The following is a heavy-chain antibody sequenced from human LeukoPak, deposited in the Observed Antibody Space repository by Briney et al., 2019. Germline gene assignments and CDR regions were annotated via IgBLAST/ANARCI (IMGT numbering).Heavy chain of an antibody. CDR2: ISTSGGTT. J-gene: IGHJ4*02. CDR3: AIMHRYYDGSGYWVQ. D-gene: IGHD3-22*01. V-gene: IGHV3-23*01. CDR1: GFTFSSYA. Sequence: GGSLRLSCAASGFTFSSYAMSWVRQAPGKGLEWVSGISTSGGTTSYADSVKGRFTISRDNPRNTLYMQMNSLRAEGTAVYYCAIMHRYYDGSGYWVQWGQGTLVTVSS.